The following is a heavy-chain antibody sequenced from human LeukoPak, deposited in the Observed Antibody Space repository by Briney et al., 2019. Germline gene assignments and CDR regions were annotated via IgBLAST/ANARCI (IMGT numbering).Heavy chain of an antibody. V-gene: IGHV4-34*01. D-gene: IGHD6-19*01. J-gene: IGHJ4*02. Sequence: SETLSLTCAVYGGSFSGYYWSWIRQPPGKGLEWIGEINHSGSTNYNPSLKSRVTISVDTSKNQFSLKLSSVTAADTTVYYCARGLGAVAGTPLDYWGQGTLVTVSS. CDR1: GGSFSGYY. CDR3: ARGLGAVAGTPLDY. CDR2: INHSGST.